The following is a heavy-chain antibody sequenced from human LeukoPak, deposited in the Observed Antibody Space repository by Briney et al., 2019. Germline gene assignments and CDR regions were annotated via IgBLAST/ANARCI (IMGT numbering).Heavy chain of an antibody. D-gene: IGHD4-17*01. V-gene: IGHV4-34*01. J-gene: IGHJ6*03. CDR1: GCSCDDYY. CDR3: ARGRVSRPTVTTSYYYMDV. CDR2: INHSGST. Sequence: SETLSLTCAVHGCSCDDYYCSWIRQPPGKGLEWIGEINHSGSTTYNPSLKSRVTISVNTSKNKSSLKQITVTAADPAVYYCARGRVSRPTVTTSYYYMDVWGKGTTVTVSS.